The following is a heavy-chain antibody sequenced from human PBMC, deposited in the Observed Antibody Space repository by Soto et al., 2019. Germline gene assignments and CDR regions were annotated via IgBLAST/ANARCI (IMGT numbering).Heavy chain of an antibody. V-gene: IGHV4-39*01. Sequence: SETLSLTCTVSGGSINSSSYFWGWVRQPPGKGLEWIGSIYYSGSTYYNPSLRSRVTISVDTSKNQFSLKLSSVTAADTAVFYCARHYSSGSRNWFDPWGQGTLVTVSS. J-gene: IGHJ5*02. CDR3: ARHYSSGSRNWFDP. CDR1: GGSINSSSYF. CDR2: IYYSGST. D-gene: IGHD6-19*01.